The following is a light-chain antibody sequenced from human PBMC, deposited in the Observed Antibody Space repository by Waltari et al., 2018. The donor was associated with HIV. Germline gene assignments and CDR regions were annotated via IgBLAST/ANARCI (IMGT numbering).Light chain of an antibody. CDR3: AAWDDRLNVWL. V-gene: IGLV1-44*01. CDR2: SSD. Sequence: QSVLTQPPSASGTPGQRVTISCSGGSSNIGVNTVNWYQQVPGTAPKINVYSSDQRPSGVSDRFSGSKSGASASLAISGLQSEDEADYYCAAWDDRLNVWLFGGGTKLTVL. CDR1: SSNIGVNT. J-gene: IGLJ3*02.